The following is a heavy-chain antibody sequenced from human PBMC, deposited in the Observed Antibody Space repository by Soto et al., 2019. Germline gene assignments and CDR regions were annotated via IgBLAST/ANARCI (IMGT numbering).Heavy chain of an antibody. CDR1: GVSITNTSYY. Sequence: QLQLQESGPGLVKPSETLSLTCTVSGVSITNTSYYWGWIRQPPGKGLEWIGTIYFSGSTFYNPSLKSRLTISVDTSKNQFSLRLSSVTAADTAVYYCARHGYYWGQGTLVAGSS. CDR2: IYFSGST. CDR3: ARHGYY. J-gene: IGHJ4*02. V-gene: IGHV4-39*01.